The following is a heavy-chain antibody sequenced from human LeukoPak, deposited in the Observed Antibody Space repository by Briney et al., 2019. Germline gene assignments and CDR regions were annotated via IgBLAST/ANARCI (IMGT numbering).Heavy chain of an antibody. CDR2: IYSGGST. J-gene: IGHJ5*02. CDR1: GFTFSSNY. CDR3: AKDVAARPGYNWFDP. D-gene: IGHD6-6*01. Sequence: GGSLRLSCAASGFTFSSNYMSWVRQAPGKGLEWVSVIYSGGSTYYADSVKGRFTISRDNSKNTLYLQMNSLRAEDTAVYYCAKDVAARPGYNWFDPWGQGTLVTVSS. V-gene: IGHV3-53*01.